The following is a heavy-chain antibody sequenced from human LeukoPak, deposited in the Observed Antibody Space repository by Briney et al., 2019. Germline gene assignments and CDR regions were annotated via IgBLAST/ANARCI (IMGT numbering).Heavy chain of an antibody. Sequence: GGSLRLSCAASGVTFSDYYMSWIRQAPGKGLEWVSYISTSGTTIYYADSVKGRFTISRDNAENSLYLQMNSLRGEDTAVYYCARDNGGYYGYDFWGRGTLVTVSS. D-gene: IGHD1-26*01. V-gene: IGHV3-11*01. CDR1: GVTFSDYY. J-gene: IGHJ4*02. CDR3: ARDNGGYYGYDF. CDR2: ISTSGTTI.